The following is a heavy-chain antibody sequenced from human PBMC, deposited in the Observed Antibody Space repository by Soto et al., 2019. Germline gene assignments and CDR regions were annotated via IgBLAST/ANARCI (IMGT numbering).Heavy chain of an antibody. V-gene: IGHV3-23*01. CDR1: GFTFSSYA. CDR2: MSGSGGST. D-gene: IGHD2-15*01. CDR3: EKDPSGNCTGGSCYPGWFDP. Sequence: EVQLLESGGGLVQPGGSLRLSCAASGFTFSSYAMSWVRQAPGKGLEWVSAMSGSGGSTYYADSVKGRFTISRDNSKNTLDLQMNGLRAEDTAVYYCEKDPSGNCTGGSCYPGWFDPGGQGTLVTVSS. J-gene: IGHJ5*02.